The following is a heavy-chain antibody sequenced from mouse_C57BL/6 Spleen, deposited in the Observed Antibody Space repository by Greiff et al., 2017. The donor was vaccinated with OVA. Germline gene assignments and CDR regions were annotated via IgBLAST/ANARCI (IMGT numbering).Heavy chain of an antibody. V-gene: IGHV1-76*01. CDR1: GYTFTDYY. J-gene: IGHJ2*01. Sequence: QVQLQQSGAELVRPGASVKLSCKASGYTFTDYYINWVKQRPGQGLEWIARIYPGSGNTYYNEKFKGKATLTADKSSSTAYMQLSSLTSEDSAVYFCARGPNYYGSSYEDYWGQGTTLTVSS. CDR2: IYPGSGNT. D-gene: IGHD1-1*01. CDR3: ARGPNYYGSSYEDY.